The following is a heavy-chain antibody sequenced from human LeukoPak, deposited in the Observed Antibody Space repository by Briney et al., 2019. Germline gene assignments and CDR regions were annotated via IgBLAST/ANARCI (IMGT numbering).Heavy chain of an antibody. D-gene: IGHD5-24*01. CDR1: GGSISSYY. Sequence: PSETLSLTCTVSGGSISSYYWSWIRQPPGKGLEWIGYIHYSGSTNYNPSLKSRVTISVDTSKNQCSLKLKSVTAADTAVYYCAREAREGHVFDIWGQGTMVTVSS. CDR2: IHYSGST. CDR3: AREAREGHVFDI. V-gene: IGHV4-59*01. J-gene: IGHJ3*02.